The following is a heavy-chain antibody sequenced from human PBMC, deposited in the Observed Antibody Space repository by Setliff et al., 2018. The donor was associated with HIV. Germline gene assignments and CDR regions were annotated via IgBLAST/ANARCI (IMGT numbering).Heavy chain of an antibody. J-gene: IGHJ4*02. CDR1: GGSISSYY. Sequence: PSETLSLTCTVSGGSISSYYWGWIRQPPGKGLEWIGSIYYSGSTYYNPSLKSRVTISVDTSKNQFSLKLSSVTAADTAVYYCASLNGIAVAGTRFTPQPSYYFDYWGQGTLVTVSS. D-gene: IGHD6-19*01. V-gene: IGHV4-39*01. CDR3: ASLNGIAVAGTRFTPQPSYYFDY. CDR2: IYYSGST.